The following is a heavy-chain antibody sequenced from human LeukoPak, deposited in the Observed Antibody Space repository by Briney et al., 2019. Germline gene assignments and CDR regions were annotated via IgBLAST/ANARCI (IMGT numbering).Heavy chain of an antibody. CDR3: VREFAS. Sequence: GGSLRLSCAASGFTFSSYSMNWVRQAPGKGLEWVSSISSRSSYIYYADSVKGRFTISRDNAKNSLYLQMNSLRAEDTAVYYCVREFASWGQGTLVTVSS. V-gene: IGHV3-21*01. CDR1: GFTFSSYS. CDR2: ISSRSSYI. J-gene: IGHJ5*01.